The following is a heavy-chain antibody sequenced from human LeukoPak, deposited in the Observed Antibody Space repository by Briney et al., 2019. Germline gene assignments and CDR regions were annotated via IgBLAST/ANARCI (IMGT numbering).Heavy chain of an antibody. V-gene: IGHV3-30-3*01. CDR2: ISCDGSNK. J-gene: IGHJ6*03. CDR3: ARDSRRAERDYYYYYYMDV. CDR1: GFTFSSYA. Sequence: PGGSLRLSCAASGFTFSSYAMHWVRQAPGKGLEWVAVISCDGSNKYYADSVKGRFTISRGYSKNTLYLQMNSLRAEDTAVYYCARDSRRAERDYYYYYYMDVWGKGTTVTVSS. D-gene: IGHD5-24*01.